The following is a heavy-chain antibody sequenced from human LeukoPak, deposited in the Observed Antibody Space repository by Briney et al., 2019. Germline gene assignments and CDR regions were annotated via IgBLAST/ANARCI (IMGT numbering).Heavy chain of an antibody. D-gene: IGHD2-2*01. Sequence: ASVKVSCKASGYTSINYGISWVRQAPGQGLEWMGWINVYNGNTNYAQKLQGRVTMTTDTSTSIVYMELRSLRSDDTAVYYCARSYCSTTTCYARATSWFDPWGQGTLVTVSS. V-gene: IGHV1-18*01. J-gene: IGHJ5*02. CDR1: GYTSINYG. CDR2: INVYNGNT. CDR3: ARSYCSTTTCYARATSWFDP.